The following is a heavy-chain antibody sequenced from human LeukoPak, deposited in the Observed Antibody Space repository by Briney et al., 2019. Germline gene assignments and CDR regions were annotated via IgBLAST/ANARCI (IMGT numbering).Heavy chain of an antibody. CDR2: IYHSGST. CDR3: ARGVGAAAEHWFDP. D-gene: IGHD6-13*01. J-gene: IGHJ5*02. V-gene: IGHV4-38-2*01. CDR1: GGSFSDYY. Sequence: PSETLSLTCAVYGGSFSDYYWGWIRQPPGKGLEWIGSIYHSGSTYYNPSLKSRVTISVDTSKNQFSLKLSSVTAADTAVYYCARGVGAAAEHWFDPWGQGTLVTVSS.